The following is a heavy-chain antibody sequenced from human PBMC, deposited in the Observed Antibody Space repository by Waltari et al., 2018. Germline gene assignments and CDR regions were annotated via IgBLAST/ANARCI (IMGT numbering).Heavy chain of an antibody. D-gene: IGHD6-13*01. CDR1: GGSFSGYY. CDR2: INHSGST. CDR3: ARRPGIAAAGIDY. J-gene: IGHJ4*02. V-gene: IGHV4-34*01. Sequence: QVQLQQWGAGLLKPSETLSLTCAVYGGSFSGYYWSWIRQPPGKGLEWIGEINHSGSTNYNPSLKSRVTISVDTSKNQFSLKLSSVTAADTAVYYCARRPGIAAAGIDYWGQGTLVIVSS.